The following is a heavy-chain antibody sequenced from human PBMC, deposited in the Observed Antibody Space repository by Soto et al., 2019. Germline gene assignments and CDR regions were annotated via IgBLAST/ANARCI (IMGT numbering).Heavy chain of an antibody. Sequence: DSLKISCKGYGYNFATYWIGWVRQMPGKGLEWMAIIYPGDSDTRYSPSFQGQVTISVDKSIKTAYLQWSSLKASDSGMYYCARGGKSGYDWGDYYGMDVWGQGTTVTVSS. CDR2: IYPGDSDT. V-gene: IGHV5-51*01. CDR3: ARGGKSGYDWGDYYGMDV. D-gene: IGHD5-12*01. J-gene: IGHJ6*02. CDR1: GYNFATYW.